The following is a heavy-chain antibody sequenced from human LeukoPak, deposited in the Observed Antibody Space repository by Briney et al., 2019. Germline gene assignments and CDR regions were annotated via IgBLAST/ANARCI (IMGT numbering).Heavy chain of an antibody. CDR3: ARDRPAVAGKRIDY. Sequence: GGSLRLSCAASGFTFSSYAMSWVRQAPGKGLEWVSSISSSSSYIYYADSVKGRFTISRDNAKNSLYLQMNSLRAEDTAVYYCARDRPAVAGKRIDYWGQGTLVTVSS. V-gene: IGHV3-21*01. CDR2: ISSSSSYI. CDR1: GFTFSSYA. J-gene: IGHJ4*02. D-gene: IGHD6-19*01.